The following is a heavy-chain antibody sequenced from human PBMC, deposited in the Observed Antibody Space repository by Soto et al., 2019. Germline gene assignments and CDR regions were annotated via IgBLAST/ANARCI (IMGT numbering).Heavy chain of an antibody. CDR1: GLTFGDYA. CDR2: IRSKAYGGTT. D-gene: IGHD3-22*01. Sequence: GSLRLSCTASGLTFGDYAMSWVRQAPGKGLEWVGFIRSKAYGGTTEYAASVKGRFTISRDDSKSIAYLQMNSLKTEDTAVYYCTIYYYDSSGYFPLVHWGQGTLVTSPQ. V-gene: IGHV3-49*04. J-gene: IGHJ5*02. CDR3: TIYYYDSSGYFPLVH.